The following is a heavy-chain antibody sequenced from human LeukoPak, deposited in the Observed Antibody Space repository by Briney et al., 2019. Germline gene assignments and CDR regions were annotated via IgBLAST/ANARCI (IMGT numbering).Heavy chain of an antibody. Sequence: GGSLRLSCAASTFTFSSYAMSWVRQAPGKGLEWVSSISRGSTYYAASVKGRFTISRDNSKNTVYLQMNSLRAEDTAIYYCAKDLGYTYGMTFDYWGQGTLVTVSS. D-gene: IGHD5-18*01. CDR2: ISRGST. J-gene: IGHJ4*02. CDR3: AKDLGYTYGMTFDY. CDR1: TFTFSSYA. V-gene: IGHV3-23*01.